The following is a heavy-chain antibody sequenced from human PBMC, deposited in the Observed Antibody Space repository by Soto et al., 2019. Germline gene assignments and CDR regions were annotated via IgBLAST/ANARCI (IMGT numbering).Heavy chain of an antibody. CDR2: IVVGSGNT. CDR3: AAGEHIVVVTATPNYYYYYGMDV. Sequence: SVKVSCKASGFTFTSSAVQWVRQARGQRLEWIGWIVVGSGNTNYAQKFQERVTITRDMSTSTAYMELSSLRSEDTAVYYCAAGEHIVVVTATPNYYYYYGMDVWGQGTTVTVSS. J-gene: IGHJ6*02. V-gene: IGHV1-58*01. D-gene: IGHD2-21*02. CDR1: GFTFTSSA.